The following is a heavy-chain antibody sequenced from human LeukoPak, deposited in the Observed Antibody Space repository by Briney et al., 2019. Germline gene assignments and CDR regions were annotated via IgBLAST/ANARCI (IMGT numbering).Heavy chain of an antibody. J-gene: IGHJ4*02. Sequence: GASVKVSCKASGYTFTSYYMHWVRQAPGQGLEWMGIINPSGGSTSYAQKFQGRVTMTRDTSISTAYMELSRLRSDDTAVYYCAREARFPGYYGSGSYFDYWGQGTLVTVSS. D-gene: IGHD3-10*01. CDR1: GYTFTSYY. CDR2: INPSGGST. V-gene: IGHV1-46*01. CDR3: AREARFPGYYGSGSYFDY.